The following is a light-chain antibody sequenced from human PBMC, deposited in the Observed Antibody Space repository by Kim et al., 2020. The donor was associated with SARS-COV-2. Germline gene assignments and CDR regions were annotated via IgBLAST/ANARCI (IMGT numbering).Light chain of an antibody. CDR2: LNSDGSH. J-gene: IGLJ3*02. CDR3: QTWGTGPV. Sequence: GASGKIHCTLSSGHSSCAIAWHQQQPEKGPRYLMKLNSDGSHSKGDGIPDRFSGSSSGAERYLTISSLQSEDEADYYCQTWGTGPVFGGGTKLTVL. CDR1: SGHSSCA. V-gene: IGLV4-69*01.